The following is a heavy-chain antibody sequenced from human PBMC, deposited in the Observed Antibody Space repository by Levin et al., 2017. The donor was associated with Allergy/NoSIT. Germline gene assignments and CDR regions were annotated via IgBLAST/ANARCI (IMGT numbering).Heavy chain of an antibody. V-gene: IGHV1-18*01. D-gene: IGHD6-13*01. CDR2: ISAYNGNT. CDR1: GYTFTSYG. CDR3: ARDLGIAAAGIHAFDI. J-gene: IGHJ3*02. Sequence: ASVKVSCKASGYTFTSYGISWVRQAPGQGLEWMGWISAYNGNTNYAQKLQGRVTMTTDTSTSTAYMELRSLRSDDTAVYYCARDLGIAAAGIHAFDIWGQGTMVTVSS.